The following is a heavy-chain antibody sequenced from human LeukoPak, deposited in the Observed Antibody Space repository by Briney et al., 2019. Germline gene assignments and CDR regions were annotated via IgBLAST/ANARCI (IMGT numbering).Heavy chain of an antibody. V-gene: IGHV3-66*01. D-gene: IGHD2-15*01. CDR3: ARERDCTDGSCYSGGFDY. CDR2: IYSGDNT. CDR1: GFTVSTNY. Sequence: GGSLRLSCAASGFTVSTNYMSWVRQAPGKGLEWVSVIYSGDNTYYADSVKGRFTISRDISKNTLYLQMNSLRAEDTAVYYCARERDCTDGSCYSGGFDYWGQGTLVTVSS. J-gene: IGHJ4*02.